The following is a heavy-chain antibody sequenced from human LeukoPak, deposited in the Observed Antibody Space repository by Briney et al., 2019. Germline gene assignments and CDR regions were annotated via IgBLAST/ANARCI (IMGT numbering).Heavy chain of an antibody. D-gene: IGHD2-15*01. CDR2: ISAYNGNT. CDR1: GSTFTSNG. Sequence: GASVKVSCKASGSTFTSNGISWVRQAPGQGLEWLGWISAYNGNTNYAQKLQGRVTMTTDTSTSTAYMELRSLRSDDTAVYYCAREGRHCSGGSCYSGNWFDPWGQGTLVTVSS. CDR3: AREGRHCSGGSCYSGNWFDP. J-gene: IGHJ5*02. V-gene: IGHV1-18*01.